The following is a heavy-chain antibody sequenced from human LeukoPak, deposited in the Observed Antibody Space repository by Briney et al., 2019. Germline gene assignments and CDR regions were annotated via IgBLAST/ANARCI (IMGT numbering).Heavy chain of an antibody. CDR1: GYTFTSFG. J-gene: IGHJ5*02. CDR3: ARGGSDYRNPPPNWFDP. Sequence: ASVKVSCKASGYTFTSFGISWVRQAPGQGLEWMGWISPYNSNTNYAQKLQGRVTMTTDTSTCTAYMELRSLRSDDTAVYYCARGGSDYRNPPPNWFDPWGQGTLVTVSS. D-gene: IGHD4-11*01. V-gene: IGHV1-18*01. CDR2: ISPYNSNT.